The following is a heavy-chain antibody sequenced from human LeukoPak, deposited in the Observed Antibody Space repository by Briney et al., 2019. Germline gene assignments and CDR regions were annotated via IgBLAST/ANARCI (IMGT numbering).Heavy chain of an antibody. CDR1: GGSISSYY. V-gene: IGHV4-59*01. J-gene: IGHJ3*02. CDR3: ARFPNEIDAFDI. CDR2: IYYSGST. Sequence: PSETLSLTCTASGGSISSYYWSWIRQPPGKGLEWIGYIYYSGSTNYNPSLKSRVTISVDTSKNQFSLKLSSVTAADTAVYYCARFPNEIDAFDIWGQGTMVTVSS.